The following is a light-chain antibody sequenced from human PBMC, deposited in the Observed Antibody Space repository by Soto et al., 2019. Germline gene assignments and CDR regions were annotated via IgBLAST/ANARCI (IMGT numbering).Light chain of an antibody. V-gene: IGLV2-14*03. CDR1: SSDVGGYNF. CDR3: SSYTSSITYD. CDR2: EVS. Sequence: QSALTQPASVSGSPGQSITISCTGTSSDVGGYNFVSWYQQHPGKAPKLMIFEVSHRPSGVSDRFSGSKSGNTASLTISGLQAEDEADYYCSSYTSSITYDFGTGTKLTVL. J-gene: IGLJ1*01.